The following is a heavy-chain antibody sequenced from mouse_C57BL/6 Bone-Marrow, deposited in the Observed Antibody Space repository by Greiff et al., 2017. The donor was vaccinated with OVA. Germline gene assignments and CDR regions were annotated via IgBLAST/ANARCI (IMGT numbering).Heavy chain of an antibody. J-gene: IGHJ3*01. Sequence: VQLQQPGAELVMPGASVKLSCKASGYTFTSYWMHWVKQRPGQGLEWIGEIDPSDSYTNYNQKFKGKSTLTVDKSSSTAYMQLSSLTSEDSAVYYCARGREIFAYWGQGTLVTVSA. CDR2: IDPSDSYT. CDR3: ARGREIFAY. V-gene: IGHV1-69*01. CDR1: GYTFTSYW.